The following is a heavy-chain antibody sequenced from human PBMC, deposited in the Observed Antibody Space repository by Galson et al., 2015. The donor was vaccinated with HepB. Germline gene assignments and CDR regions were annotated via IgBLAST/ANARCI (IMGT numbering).Heavy chain of an antibody. CDR1: GYTFDNYG. CDR3: ARLRFGELMPAHNWFDS. J-gene: IGHJ5*01. CDR2: ISVYKGDT. Sequence: SVKVSCKASGYTFDNYGVTWLRQAPGQGLEWMGWISVYKGDTKYAQKVQGRVTMTTDTSTSTAYMELRSLRSEDTAIYYCARLRFGELMPAHNWFDSWGQGTLVIVSS. D-gene: IGHD3-10*01. V-gene: IGHV1-18*01.